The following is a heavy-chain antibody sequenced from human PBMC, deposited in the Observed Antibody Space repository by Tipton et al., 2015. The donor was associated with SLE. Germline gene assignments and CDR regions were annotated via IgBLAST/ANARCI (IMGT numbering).Heavy chain of an antibody. J-gene: IGHJ5*02. Sequence: QLVQSGGGLVQPGRSLRLSCAASGFTFDDYAMHWVRQAPGKGLEWVSGISWNSGSIGYADSVKGRFTISRDNAKNSLYLQMNSLRAEDTALYYCAKDSYYYGSGSPAWGQGTLVTVSS. CDR3: AKDSYYYGSGSPA. V-gene: IGHV3-9*01. D-gene: IGHD3-10*01. CDR1: GFTFDDYA. CDR2: ISWNSGSI.